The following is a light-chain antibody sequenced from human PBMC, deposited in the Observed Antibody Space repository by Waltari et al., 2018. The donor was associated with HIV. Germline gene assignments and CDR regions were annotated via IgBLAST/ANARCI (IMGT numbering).Light chain of an antibody. V-gene: IGLV1-47*01. Sequence: QSVLTQPPSASGTPGQRVSISCSGSSSNIGSNYVYWYQQLPGTAPKLLTYRNDERPSGVPERFSGSKSGTSASLAISGLRSEDEADYYCAAWDDSLSAWVFGGGTKLTVL. CDR3: AAWDDSLSAWV. J-gene: IGLJ3*02. CDR2: RND. CDR1: SSNIGSNY.